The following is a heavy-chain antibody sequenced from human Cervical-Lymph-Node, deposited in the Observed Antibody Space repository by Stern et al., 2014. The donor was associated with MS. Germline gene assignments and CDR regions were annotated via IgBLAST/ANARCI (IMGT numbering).Heavy chain of an antibody. J-gene: IGHJ4*02. V-gene: IGHV5-51*01. Sequence: VQLVQSGAEVKKPGESLKISCKLSGYSFTIYYIAWVRQMPVKVLEWMGVILPYDSDTTYSPSFQGQVTISADKSIPTAYLQWSSLRASDTAMYYCARHVQGFDYWGQGTLVTVSS. CDR1: GYSFTIYY. CDR3: ARHVQGFDY. CDR2: ILPYDSDT.